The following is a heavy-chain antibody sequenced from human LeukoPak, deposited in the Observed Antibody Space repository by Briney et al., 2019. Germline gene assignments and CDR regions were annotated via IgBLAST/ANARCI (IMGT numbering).Heavy chain of an antibody. CDR3: ARLVLARFYDSSGYFDY. J-gene: IGHJ4*02. Sequence: SETLSLTCAVSGYSISSCYYWGWIRQPPGKGLEWIGSIYHSGSTYYNPSLKSRVTISVDTSKNQFSLKLSSVTAADTAVYYCARLVLARFYDSSGYFDYWGQGTLVTVSS. D-gene: IGHD3-22*01. CDR1: GYSISSCYY. V-gene: IGHV4-38-2*01. CDR2: IYHSGST.